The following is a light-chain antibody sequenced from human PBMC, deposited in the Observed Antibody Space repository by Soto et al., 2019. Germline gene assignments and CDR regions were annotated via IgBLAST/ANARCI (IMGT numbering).Light chain of an antibody. J-gene: IGKJ1*01. V-gene: IGKV3-20*01. CDR1: QSVSNNY. CDR2: GAY. CDR3: KQYNHWLWT. Sequence: EIVLTQSPGTLSLSPGERATLSCRASQSVSNNYLAWYQQKPGQAHRLLIYGAYSRATGIQDRFSGSGSGTDFTLTIRRLEPEEFAVYYCKQYNHWLWTFGQGTKVDIK.